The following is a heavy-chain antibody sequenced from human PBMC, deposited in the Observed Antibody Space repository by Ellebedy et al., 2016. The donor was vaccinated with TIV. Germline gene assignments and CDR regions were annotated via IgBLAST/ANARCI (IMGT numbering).Heavy chain of an antibody. CDR1: GGIFRSNA. Sequence: ASVKVSCKASGGIFRSNAISWVRQAPGQGLEWMGGVISIVGIEKYAPKFQGRVTITADKSTSTAYMELSRLRSEDTAVYYCARGLGSGWPESDYFQHWGQGTLVTVSS. D-gene: IGHD6-19*01. CDR3: ARGLGSGWPESDYFQH. CDR2: VISIVGIE. J-gene: IGHJ1*01. V-gene: IGHV1-69*10.